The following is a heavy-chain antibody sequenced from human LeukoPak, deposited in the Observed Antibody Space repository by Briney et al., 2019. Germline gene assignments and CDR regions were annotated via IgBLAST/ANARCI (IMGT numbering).Heavy chain of an antibody. CDR1: GGSISSSNW. CDR3: ARFQMGDTMIDDY. D-gene: IGHD3-22*01. CDR2: IYHSGST. V-gene: IGHV4-4*02. Sequence: PSGTLSLTCAVSGGSISSSNWWSWVRQPPGKGLEWIGEIYHSGSTNYNPSLKSRVTISVDKSKNQFSLKLSSVTAADTAVYYCARFQMGDTMIDDYWGQGTLVTVSS. J-gene: IGHJ4*02.